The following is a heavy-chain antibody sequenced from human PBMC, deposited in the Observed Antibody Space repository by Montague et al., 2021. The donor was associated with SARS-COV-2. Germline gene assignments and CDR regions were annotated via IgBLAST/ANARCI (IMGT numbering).Heavy chain of an antibody. CDR1: GGSISSYY. CDR2: IYYSGST. J-gene: IGHJ5*02. Sequence: SETLSLTCTVSGGSISSYYWSWIRQPPGKGLEWIGYIYYSGSTNYNPPPKSRVTISVDTSKNQFSLKLSSVTAADTAVYYCARLEAGDCSGGSCYSSWLDPWGQGTLVTVSS. V-gene: IGHV4-59*08. D-gene: IGHD2-15*01. CDR3: ARLEAGDCSGGSCYSSWLDP.